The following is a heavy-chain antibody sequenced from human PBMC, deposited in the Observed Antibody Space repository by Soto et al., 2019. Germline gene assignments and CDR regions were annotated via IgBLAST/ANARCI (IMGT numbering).Heavy chain of an antibody. Sequence: QVQLQESGPGLVKPSQTLSLTCTVSGGSISSGDYYWSWIRQPPGKGLEWIGYIYYSGSTYYNPSLKSRVTISVDTSKNQFSLKLSSVTAADTAVYYCAREAGLGNWNGEALDYWGQGTLVTVSS. CDR2: IYYSGST. V-gene: IGHV4-30-4*01. CDR1: GGSISSGDYY. D-gene: IGHD1-20*01. J-gene: IGHJ4*02. CDR3: AREAGLGNWNGEALDY.